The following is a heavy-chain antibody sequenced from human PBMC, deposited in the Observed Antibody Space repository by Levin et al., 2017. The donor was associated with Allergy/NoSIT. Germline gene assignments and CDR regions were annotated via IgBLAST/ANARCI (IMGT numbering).Heavy chain of an antibody. CDR3: ARNNSLSFGESPTNWFDP. CDR2: VYYSGST. D-gene: IGHD3-10*01. J-gene: IGHJ5*02. Sequence: PSQTLSLTCTVSGGSISSPIHYWGWIRQPPGRGLEWIGSVYYSGSTSYHPSLKSRVTISVDTSKNQFSLTLSSVTAADTAVYYCARNNSLSFGESPTNWFDPWGQGTLVTVSS. V-gene: IGHV4-39*07. CDR1: GGSISSPIHY.